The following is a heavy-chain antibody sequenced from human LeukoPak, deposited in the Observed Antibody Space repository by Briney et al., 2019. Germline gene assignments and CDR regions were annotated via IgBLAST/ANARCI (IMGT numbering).Heavy chain of an antibody. CDR1: GFTLSSCS. V-gene: IGHV3-23*01. J-gene: IGHJ3*02. Sequence: GGSLTLSCTASGFTLSSCSMSWVRPAPGKGRECVSTISGSGVTTRYADSVRGRFTISRDSSKNTLYLQMNSLKAEDTAIYYCTKGPWDLPRAFDIWGLGTMVTVSS. D-gene: IGHD1-26*01. CDR2: ISGSGVTT. CDR3: TKGPWDLPRAFDI.